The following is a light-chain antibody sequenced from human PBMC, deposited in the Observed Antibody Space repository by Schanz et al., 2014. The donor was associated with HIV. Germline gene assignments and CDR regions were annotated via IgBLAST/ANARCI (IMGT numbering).Light chain of an antibody. CDR1: SGDVGSYNY. Sequence: QSALTQPASVSGSPGQSISISCTGTSGDVGSYNYVSWYQQHPGKAPKLMIYDVSNRPSGVSSRFSGSKSGNTASLTISGLQAEDEADYYCSSYTSSSTLGFGGGTKVTVL. V-gene: IGLV2-14*03. CDR2: DVS. CDR3: SSYTSSSTLG. J-gene: IGLJ3*02.